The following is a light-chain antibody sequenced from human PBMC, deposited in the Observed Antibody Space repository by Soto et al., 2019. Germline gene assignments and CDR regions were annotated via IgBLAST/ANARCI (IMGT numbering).Light chain of an antibody. CDR2: GAS. CDR3: QQYNNWPSWT. Sequence: EIVMTQSPATLSVSPGERATLSCRASQSVSSNLAWYQQKPGQAPRLLIYGASTRATGIPARFSGSGSGTEFTLTISSLQSEELAVYYCQQYNNWPSWTFGQGTKV. J-gene: IGKJ1*01. V-gene: IGKV3-15*01. CDR1: QSVSSN.